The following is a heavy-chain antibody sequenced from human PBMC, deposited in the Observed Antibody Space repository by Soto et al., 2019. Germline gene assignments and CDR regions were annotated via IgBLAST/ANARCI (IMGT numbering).Heavy chain of an antibody. CDR2: INPATGAA. CDR1: GYPVTAYY. Sequence: QLHLVQSGAVVKKPGASVTVSCSASGYPVTAYYMHWVRQAPGRGLEWMGGINPATGAAKNTQTSQGRVTMTRDRTTSTVFRELSGLTSKNTAVFYCARGGGVGVAGSAAFDMWGQGTLVTVSS. V-gene: IGHV1-2*02. CDR3: ARGGGVGVAGSAAFDM. J-gene: IGHJ3*02. D-gene: IGHD3-3*01.